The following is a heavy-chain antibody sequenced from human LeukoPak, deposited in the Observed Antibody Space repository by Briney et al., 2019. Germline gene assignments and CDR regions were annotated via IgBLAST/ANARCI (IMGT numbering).Heavy chain of an antibody. V-gene: IGHV4-39*07. CDR1: GGSISGSSYH. D-gene: IGHD3-22*01. CDR2: INHSGST. J-gene: IGHJ6*02. Sequence: SETLSLTCTVSGGSISGSSYHWGWIRQPPGKGLEWIGEINHSGSTNYNPSLKSRVTISVDTSKNQFSLKLSSVTAADTAVYYCARVFLSRYDSSGYYYGYYYYGMDVWGQGTTVTVSS. CDR3: ARVFLSRYDSSGYYYGYYYYGMDV.